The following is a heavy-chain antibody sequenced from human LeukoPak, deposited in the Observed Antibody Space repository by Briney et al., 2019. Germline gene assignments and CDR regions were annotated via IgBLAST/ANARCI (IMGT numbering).Heavy chain of an antibody. CDR3: ARLDCSGGSCELGDY. D-gene: IGHD2-15*01. CDR1: GYTFTGYY. V-gene: IGHV1-2*02. CDR2: INPNSGGT. Sequence: ASVKVSCKASGYTFTGYYMHWVRQAPGQGLGWMGWINPNSGGTNYAQKFQGRVTMTRDTSISTAYMELSRLRSDDTAVYYCARLDCSGGSCELGDYWGQGTLVTVSS. J-gene: IGHJ4*02.